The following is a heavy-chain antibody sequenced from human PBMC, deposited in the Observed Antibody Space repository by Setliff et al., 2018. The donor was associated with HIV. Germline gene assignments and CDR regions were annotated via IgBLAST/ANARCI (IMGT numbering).Heavy chain of an antibody. J-gene: IGHJ5*02. CDR2: ITPNGGSA. Sequence: ASVKVSCKTSGYTFTNYYVHWVRQAPGQGLEWMGVITPNGGSANYAQKFQGRVTMTSDTSTSTVYMELRNLRSDDTAVYFCTRSSSDWIQVRFDPWGQGTLVTVSA. D-gene: IGHD6-19*01. CDR3: TRSSSDWIQVRFDP. V-gene: IGHV1-46*01. CDR1: GYTFTNYY.